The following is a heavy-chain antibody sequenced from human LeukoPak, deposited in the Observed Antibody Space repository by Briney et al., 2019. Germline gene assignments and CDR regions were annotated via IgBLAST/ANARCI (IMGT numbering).Heavy chain of an antibody. Sequence: ASETLSLTCTVSGGSISTYYWNWIRQPPGKGLEWLGYIYYSGSTNYNPSLKSRVTISVDTSKNQFSLKLSSVTAADTAMYCCARDGSARYYFDYWGQGTLVTVSS. CDR3: ARDGSARYYFDY. J-gene: IGHJ4*02. V-gene: IGHV4-59*01. CDR1: GGSISTYY. CDR2: IYYSGST.